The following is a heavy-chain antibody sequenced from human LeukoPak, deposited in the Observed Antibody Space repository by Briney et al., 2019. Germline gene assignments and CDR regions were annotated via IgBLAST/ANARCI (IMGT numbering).Heavy chain of an antibody. D-gene: IGHD3-22*01. J-gene: IGHJ4*02. CDR1: GFTFSNDG. CDR2: ISSSSSDI. Sequence: GGSLRLSCAASGFTFSNDGMSWVRQAPGRRGEWGSFISSSSSDINYGDSVKGRFSISRDKAKNSLNLQMNSLRAEDTAVYYCARDAATYYYDNSGYAGNWGQGTLVTVSS. CDR3: ARDAATYYYDNSGYAGN. V-gene: IGHV3-21*04.